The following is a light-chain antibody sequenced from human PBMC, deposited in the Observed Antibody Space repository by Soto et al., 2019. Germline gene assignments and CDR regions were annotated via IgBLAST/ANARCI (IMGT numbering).Light chain of an antibody. J-gene: IGKJ3*01. CDR3: QHLKTYPPT. V-gene: IGKV1-9*01. CDR1: QDVSSF. Sequence: IQLTQSPSSLSASVGDRVTITCRASQDVSSFLAWYQQKPGKSPKLLIYTASTLYSGVPSRFSGSGSGTEFTLTISSLQPEDFATYYCQHLKTYPPTFGPGTKVDVK. CDR2: TAS.